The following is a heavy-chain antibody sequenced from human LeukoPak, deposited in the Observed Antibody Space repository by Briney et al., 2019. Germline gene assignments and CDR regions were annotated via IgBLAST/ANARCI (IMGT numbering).Heavy chain of an antibody. J-gene: IGHJ4*02. V-gene: IGHV4-59*08. CDR1: GDSVSSDY. Sequence: SETLSLTCTVSGDSVSSDYWSWIRQPPGKGLEWIAYISYSGNTNYNPSLKRRVTISVDTSRNQVSLKLKSVTAADTAVFYCARHNPKGLGNFDYWGRGTLVSVSS. D-gene: IGHD1-14*01. CDR2: ISYSGNT. CDR3: ARHNPKGLGNFDY.